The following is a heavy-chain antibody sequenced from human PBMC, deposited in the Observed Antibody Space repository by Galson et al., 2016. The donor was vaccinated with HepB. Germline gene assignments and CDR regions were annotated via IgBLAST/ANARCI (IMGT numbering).Heavy chain of an antibody. CDR2: MSWDGNNK. CDR1: GFTFSTYG. CDR3: AKDPGTYNFDSGTYFDF. V-gene: IGHV3-30*18. J-gene: IGHJ4*02. D-gene: IGHD3-10*01. Sequence: SLRLSCAASGFTFSTYGMHWVRQAPGKGLEWVAVMSWDGNNKHYADSVKGRFTISRDNSKNTLYLQMNRLRAEDTAVYFCAKDPGTYNFDSGTYFDFWGQGTLVTVSS.